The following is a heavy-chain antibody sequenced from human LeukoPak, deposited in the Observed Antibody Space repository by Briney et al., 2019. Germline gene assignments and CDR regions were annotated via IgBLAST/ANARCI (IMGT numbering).Heavy chain of an antibody. CDR3: ARAGYSILSPFDY. V-gene: IGHV3-21*01. Sequence: PGGSLRLSCAASGFTFSSYSMNWVRQAPGKGLEWVSSISSSSSYIYYADSVEGRFTISRDNAKNSLYLQMNSLRAEDTAVYYCARAGYSILSPFDYWGQGTLVTVSS. J-gene: IGHJ4*02. D-gene: IGHD1-26*01. CDR2: ISSSSSYI. CDR1: GFTFSSYS.